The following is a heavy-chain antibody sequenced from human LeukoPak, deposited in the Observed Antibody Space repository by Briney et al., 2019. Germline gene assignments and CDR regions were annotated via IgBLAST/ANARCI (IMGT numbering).Heavy chain of an antibody. J-gene: IGHJ5*02. CDR1: GFTFSSYS. V-gene: IGHV3-48*01. CDR2: ISSSSSSI. CDR3: AKETYYDFWSGSSNWFDP. Sequence: GGSLRLSCAASGFTFSSYSMNWVRQAPGKGLEWVSYISSSSSSIYYADSVKGRFTISRDNAKNSLYLQMNSLRAEDTAVYYCAKETYYDFWSGSSNWFDPWGQGTLVTVSS. D-gene: IGHD3-3*01.